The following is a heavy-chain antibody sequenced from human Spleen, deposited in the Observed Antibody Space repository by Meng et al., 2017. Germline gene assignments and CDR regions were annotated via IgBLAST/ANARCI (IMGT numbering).Heavy chain of an antibody. Sequence: GESLKISCAASGFTFRTYAMHWVRQAPGKGLEWVAMIFFDGSNKYYADSVQGRFTVSRDNSKNTLYLQMNNLRVEDTALYYCARLGYNTAWNSDYYYYGLDVWGQGTTVTVSS. D-gene: IGHD6-19*01. CDR3: ARLGYNTAWNSDYYYYGLDV. CDR2: IFFDGSNK. V-gene: IGHV3-30*04. CDR1: GFTFRTYA. J-gene: IGHJ6*02.